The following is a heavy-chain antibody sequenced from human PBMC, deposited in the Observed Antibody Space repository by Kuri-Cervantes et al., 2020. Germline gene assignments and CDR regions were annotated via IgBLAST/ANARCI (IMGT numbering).Heavy chain of an antibody. CDR1: GYSISSGYY. CDR2: IYNGGST. CDR3: TRDREHTYGNCFDY. Sequence: GSLRLSCAVSGYSISSGYYWGWIRQPPGKGLEWIGYIYNGGSTKYNPSLESRVTMSVDTSKNQFSLRLNSVTAADTAVYYCTRDREHTYGNCFDYWGQGILVTVSS. V-gene: IGHV4-61*01. D-gene: IGHD3-10*01. J-gene: IGHJ4*02.